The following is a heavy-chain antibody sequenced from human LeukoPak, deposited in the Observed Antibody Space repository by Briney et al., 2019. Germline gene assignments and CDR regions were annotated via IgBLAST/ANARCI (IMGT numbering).Heavy chain of an antibody. Sequence: GASVKVSCKASGGTFSSYAFSWVRQAPGQGLEWMGGIMPIFGKANYAQKFQGRVTITADESTSTAYMELNSLRSEDTAMYYCARDWGMGPSSSWAWGQGTLVTVSS. J-gene: IGHJ5*02. CDR2: IMPIFGKA. V-gene: IGHV1-69*13. CDR3: ARDWGMGPSSSWA. D-gene: IGHD6-13*01. CDR1: GGTFSSYA.